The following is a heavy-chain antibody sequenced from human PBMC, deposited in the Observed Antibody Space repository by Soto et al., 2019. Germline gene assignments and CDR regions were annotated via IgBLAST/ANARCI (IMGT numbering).Heavy chain of an antibody. V-gene: IGHV1-69*13. J-gene: IGHJ4*02. D-gene: IGHD3-22*01. CDR2: IIPIFGTA. CDR3: ARDGPTPDRSGYYY. Sequence: SVKVSCKASGGTFSSYAISWVRQAPGQGLEWMGGIIPIFGTANYAQKFQGRVTITADESASTAYMELSSLRSEDTAVYYCARDGPTPDRSGYYYWGQGTLVTVSS. CDR1: GGTFSSYA.